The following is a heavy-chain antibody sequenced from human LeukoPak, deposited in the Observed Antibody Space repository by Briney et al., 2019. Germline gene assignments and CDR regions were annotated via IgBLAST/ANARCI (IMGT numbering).Heavy chain of an antibody. J-gene: IGHJ4*02. CDR2: LSGSGVYT. D-gene: IGHD5-18*01. V-gene: IGHV3-23*01. CDR1: GFTFSSYA. CDR3: AKAGVQLWSPAGDY. Sequence: GGSLRLSCAASGFTFSSYAMSWVRQAPGRGLEWVSGLSGSGVYTYYADSVKGRFTISRDNSKNTLFLQLNRLRAEDTAMHYCAKAGVQLWSPAGDYWGQGTLVTVSS.